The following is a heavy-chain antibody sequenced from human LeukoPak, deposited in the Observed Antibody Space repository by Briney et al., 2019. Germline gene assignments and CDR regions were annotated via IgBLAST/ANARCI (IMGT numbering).Heavy chain of an antibody. CDR2: IFHTGST. CDR3: ARGDVGYFDY. CDR1: GGSISSGGYS. Sequence: SETLSLTCAVSGGSISSGGYSWSWIRQPPGKGLEWIGYIFHTGSTYYNSSLKSRVTISMDTSKNQFSLKLTSVAAADTAVYYCARGDVGYFDYWGHGSLVTVSS. V-gene: IGHV4-30-2*01. J-gene: IGHJ4*01. D-gene: IGHD1-26*01.